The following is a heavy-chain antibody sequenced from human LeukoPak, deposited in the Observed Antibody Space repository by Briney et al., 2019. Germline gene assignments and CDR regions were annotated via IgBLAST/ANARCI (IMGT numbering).Heavy chain of an antibody. CDR2: ISANGGIT. V-gene: IGHV3-23*01. CDR3: AKPPPDSSSWLFDY. Sequence: GGSLRLSCAASGFTFSTYAMSWVRQAPGKGLEWVSTISANGGITYYADSVKGRFTISRDNSKNTLDLQMNNLRGEDTAVYYCAKPPPDSSSWLFDYWGQGTPVTVSS. J-gene: IGHJ4*02. D-gene: IGHD6-13*01. CDR1: GFTFSTYA.